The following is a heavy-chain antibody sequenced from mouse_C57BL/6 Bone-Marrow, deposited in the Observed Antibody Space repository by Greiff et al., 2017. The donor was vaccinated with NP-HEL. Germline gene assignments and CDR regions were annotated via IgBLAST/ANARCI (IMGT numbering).Heavy chain of an antibody. V-gene: IGHV1-76*01. J-gene: IGHJ4*01. CDR2: IYPGSGNT. Sequence: QVQLQQSGAELVRPGASVKLSCKASGYTFTDYYINWVKQRPGQGLEWIARIYPGSGNTYYNEKFKGKATLTADKSSSTAYMQLSSLTSEDSAVYFCARGYYSSSYPYYAMDYWGQGTSVTVSS. D-gene: IGHD1-1*01. CDR3: ARGYYSSSYPYYAMDY. CDR1: GYTFTDYY.